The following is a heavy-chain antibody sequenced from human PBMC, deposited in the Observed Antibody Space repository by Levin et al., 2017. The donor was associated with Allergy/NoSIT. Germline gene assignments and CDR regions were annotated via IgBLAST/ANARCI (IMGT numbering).Heavy chain of an antibody. CDR1: GGSISSYY. CDR3: ARVQGPGVDYGDLYYFDY. J-gene: IGHJ4*02. CDR2: IYYSGST. V-gene: IGHV4-59*01. Sequence: SETLSLTCTVSGGSISSYYWSWIRQPPGKGLEWIGYIYYSGSTNYNPSLKSRVTISVDTSKNQFSLKLSSVTAADTAVYYCARVQGPGVDYGDLYYFDYWGQGTLVTVSS. D-gene: IGHD4-17*01.